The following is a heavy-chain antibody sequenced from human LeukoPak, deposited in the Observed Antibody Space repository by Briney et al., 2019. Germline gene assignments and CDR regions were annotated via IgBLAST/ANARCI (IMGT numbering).Heavy chain of an antibody. Sequence: PGGSLRLSCAASGFTFSSYWMSWVRQAPGKGLEWVSVIYSGGSTYYADSVKGRFTISRDNSKNTLYLQMNSLRAEDTAVYYCARGLPSSGPYYFDYWGQGTLVTVSS. CDR1: GFTFSSYW. D-gene: IGHD3-22*01. V-gene: IGHV3-53*01. CDR3: ARGLPSSGPYYFDY. J-gene: IGHJ4*02. CDR2: IYSGGST.